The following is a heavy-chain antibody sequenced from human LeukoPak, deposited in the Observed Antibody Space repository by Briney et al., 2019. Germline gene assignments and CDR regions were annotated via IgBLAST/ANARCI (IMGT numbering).Heavy chain of an antibody. CDR2: IYHSGST. CDR1: GGSISSNW. D-gene: IGHD2-15*01. Sequence: SETLSLTCTVSGGSISSNWWSWVRQPPGKGLEWIGEIYHSGSTNYNPSLKSRVTISVDKSKNQFSLKLSSVAAADTAVYYCARVIGIVVVVAAPRYNWFDPWGQGTLVTVSS. CDR3: ARVIGIVVVVAAPRYNWFDP. V-gene: IGHV4-4*02. J-gene: IGHJ5*02.